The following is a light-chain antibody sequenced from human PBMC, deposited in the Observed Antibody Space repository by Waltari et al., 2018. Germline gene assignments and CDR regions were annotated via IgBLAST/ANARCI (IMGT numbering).Light chain of an antibody. V-gene: IGKV4-1*01. CDR1: QSVLYSSNNKNY. CDR2: WAP. Sequence: DIVMTQSPDPLAVSLGERATINCKSSQSVLYSSNNKNYLAWYQQKPGQPPKLLIYWAPTRESGVPDRFSGSGSGTDFTLTISSLQAEDVAVYYCQQYLSTPPTFGQGTKVEIK. CDR3: QQYLSTPPT. J-gene: IGKJ1*01.